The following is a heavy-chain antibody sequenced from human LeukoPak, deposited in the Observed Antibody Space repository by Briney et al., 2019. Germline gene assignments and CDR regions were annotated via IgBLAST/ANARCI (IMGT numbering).Heavy chain of an antibody. D-gene: IGHD2-2*01. Sequence: GGSLRLSCAASGFTFSTYAMTWVRQASGMRLEWVSGISGSGSSTYYADSVKGRFTISRDNAKNSLYLQMNSPRAEDTAVYYCARERVPAALARGQGTLVTVSS. CDR1: GFTFSTYA. CDR2: ISGSGSST. CDR3: ARERVPAALA. V-gene: IGHV3-23*01. J-gene: IGHJ4*02.